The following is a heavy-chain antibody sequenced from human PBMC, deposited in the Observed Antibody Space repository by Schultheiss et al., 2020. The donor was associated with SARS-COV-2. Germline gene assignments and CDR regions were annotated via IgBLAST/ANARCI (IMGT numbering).Heavy chain of an antibody. D-gene: IGHD4-17*01. CDR2: IYPGDSET. Sequence: GGSLRLSCKGSGYSFTSYWIGWVRQMPGKGLEWMGIIYPGDSETRYGPSFQGQVINSADKSITTAYLQWGSLKASDTAMYYCARGPTVTDFDYWGQGTLVTVSS. CDR1: GYSFTSYW. J-gene: IGHJ4*02. CDR3: ARGPTVTDFDY. V-gene: IGHV5-51*01.